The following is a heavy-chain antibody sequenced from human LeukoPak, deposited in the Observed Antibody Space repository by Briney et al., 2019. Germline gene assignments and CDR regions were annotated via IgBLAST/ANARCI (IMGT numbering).Heavy chain of an antibody. V-gene: IGHV3-66*01. CDR2: IYSGGGT. J-gene: IGHJ4*02. CDR1: GFTVRNNY. CDR3: TRVFAYSYGDFGN. D-gene: IGHD2-21*01. Sequence: TGGSLRLSCEASGFTVRNNYMTWVRQAPGKGLEWVSVIYSGGGTYYADSVKDRFTISRDNSKNTLFLQMNSLRVEDSAVYYCTRVFAYSYGDFGNWGQGTLVAVSS.